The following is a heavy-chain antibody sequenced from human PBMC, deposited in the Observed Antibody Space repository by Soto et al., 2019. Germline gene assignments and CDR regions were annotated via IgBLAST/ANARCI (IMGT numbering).Heavy chain of an antibody. Sequence: SETLSLTCTVSGDSISSGSSSWAWVRQAPGLGLEWIGTRYFNGRTYYNPSLKSRVFISVAASRHQFSLRLSSLTAADTAVYYCARQLSTVTTDYLDYWGQGALVT. CDR2: RYFNGRT. J-gene: IGHJ4*02. D-gene: IGHD4-17*01. CDR3: ARQLSTVTTDYLDY. V-gene: IGHV4-39*01. CDR1: GDSISSGSSS.